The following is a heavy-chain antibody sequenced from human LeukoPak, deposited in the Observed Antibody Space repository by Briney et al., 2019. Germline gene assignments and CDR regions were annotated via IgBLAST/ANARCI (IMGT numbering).Heavy chain of an antibody. J-gene: IGHJ4*02. D-gene: IGHD2-2*01. CDR1: GYTFTGYY. CDR2: INPNSGGT. V-gene: IGHV1-2*02. CDR3: ARDFDIVVVPAAPFWAY. Sequence: ASVKVSCKASGYTFTGYYMHWVRQAPGQGLEWMGWINPNSGGTNYAQKFQGRVTQTRDTYISTAYMELSRLRSDDTAVYYCARDFDIVVVPAAPFWAYWGQGTLVTVSS.